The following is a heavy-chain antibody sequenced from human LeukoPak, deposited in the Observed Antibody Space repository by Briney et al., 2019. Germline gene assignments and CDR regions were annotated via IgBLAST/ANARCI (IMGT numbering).Heavy chain of an antibody. CDR1: GFTFSSYG. Sequence: PGESLRLSCAASGFTFSSYGMHWVRQAPGKGLEWVAVISYDGSNKYYADSVKGRFTISRDNSKNTLYLQMNSLRAEDTAVYYCAKDGNYYYYGMDVWGQGTTVTVSS. CDR3: AKDGNYYYYGMDV. V-gene: IGHV3-30*18. CDR2: ISYDGSNK. J-gene: IGHJ6*02.